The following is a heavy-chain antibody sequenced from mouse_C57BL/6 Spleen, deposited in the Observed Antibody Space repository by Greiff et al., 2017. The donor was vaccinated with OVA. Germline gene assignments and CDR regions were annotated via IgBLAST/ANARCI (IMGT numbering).Heavy chain of an antibody. CDR3: ARQLRLRDYAMDY. D-gene: IGHD3-2*02. J-gene: IGHJ4*01. Sequence: VQLQQPGAELVKPGASVKLSCKASGYTFTSYWMQWVKQRPGQGLEWIGEIDPSDSYTNYNQKFKGKATLTVDTSSSTAYMQLSSLTSEDSAVYYCARQLRLRDYAMDYWGQGTSVTVSS. CDR1: GYTFTSYW. CDR2: IDPSDSYT. V-gene: IGHV1-50*01.